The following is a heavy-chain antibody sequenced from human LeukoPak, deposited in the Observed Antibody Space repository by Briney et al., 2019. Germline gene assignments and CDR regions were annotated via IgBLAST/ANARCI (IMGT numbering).Heavy chain of an antibody. CDR2: IYPGDSDT. CDR3: VRQSSSWSHVRY. D-gene: IGHD6-13*01. J-gene: IGHJ4*02. V-gene: IGHV5-51*01. Sequence: GESLKISCKGSGYSFPSYWIGWVRQMPGKSLEWMGIIYPGDSDTRYSPSFQGQVTISADKSISTAYLQWSSLKASDTAMYYCVRQSSSWSHVRYWGQGTLVTVSS. CDR1: GYSFPSYW.